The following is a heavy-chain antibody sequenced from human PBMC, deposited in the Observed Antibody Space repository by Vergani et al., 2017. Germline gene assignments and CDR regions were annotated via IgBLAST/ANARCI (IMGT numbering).Heavy chain of an antibody. V-gene: IGHV4-59*01. J-gene: IGHJ6*02. CDR1: GGSISSYY. CDR2: IYYSGST. D-gene: IGHD2-21*01. Sequence: QVQLQESGPGLVKPSETLSLTCTVSGGSISSYYWSWIRQPPGKGLEWIGYIYYSGSTNYNPSLKSRVTISVDTSKNQFSLRLSSVTAADTAVDYCARDKLAYCGGDCYYGMDVWGQGTTVTVSS. CDR3: ARDKLAYCGGDCYYGMDV.